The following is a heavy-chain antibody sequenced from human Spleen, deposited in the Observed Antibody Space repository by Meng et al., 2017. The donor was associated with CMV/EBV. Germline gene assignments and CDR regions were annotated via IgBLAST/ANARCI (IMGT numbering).Heavy chain of an antibody. Sequence: SVKVSCKACGDTFSSYAISWVRQAPGQGLEWMGGIIPIFGTANYAQKFQGRVTITTDESTSTAYMELSSLRSEDTAVYYCARDRIAARPSGFFPGVAQEYFQHWGQGTLVTVSS. CDR3: ARDRIAARPSGFFPGVAQEYFQH. CDR2: IIPIFGTA. CDR1: GDTFSSYA. J-gene: IGHJ1*01. D-gene: IGHD6-6*01. V-gene: IGHV1-69*05.